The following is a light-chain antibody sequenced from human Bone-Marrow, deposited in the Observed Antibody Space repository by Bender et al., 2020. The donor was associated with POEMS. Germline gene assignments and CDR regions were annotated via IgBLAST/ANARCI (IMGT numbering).Light chain of an antibody. J-gene: IGLJ2*01. CDR3: SSYTTTRTVV. V-gene: IGLV2-14*02. CDR1: RSDVGSYNL. Sequence: QSALTQPASVSGSPGQSITISCAGTRSDVGSYNLVSWYQQHPGKAPRLMIHEGSKRPSGVSNRFSGSKSGNTASLTISGLQAEDEADYYCSSYTTTRTVVFGGGTRVTAL. CDR2: EGS.